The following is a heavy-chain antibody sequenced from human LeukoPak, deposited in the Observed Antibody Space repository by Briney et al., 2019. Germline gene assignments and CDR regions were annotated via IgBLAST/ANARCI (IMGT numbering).Heavy chain of an antibody. D-gene: IGHD4-17*01. J-gene: IGHJ1*01. Sequence: GGSLRLSCVGSGFTVSGSYMSWVRQAPGKGLEWVSMIYTDGRIYYADSVKGRFTISKDNSKNTLFLQMSRLRAEDTAMYYCARDVVIGRSYEYGDYIPYQHWGGGTLVSVSS. CDR2: IYTDGRI. CDR1: GFTVSGSY. CDR3: ARDVVIGRSYEYGDYIPYQH. V-gene: IGHV3-66*02.